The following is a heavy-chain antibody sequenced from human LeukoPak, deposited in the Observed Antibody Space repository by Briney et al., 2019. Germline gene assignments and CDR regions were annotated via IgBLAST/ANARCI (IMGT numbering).Heavy chain of an antibody. CDR1: GYSISSGYY. CDR2: IYHSGNT. CDR3: ARDYPEGGSYDY. D-gene: IGHD1-26*01. J-gene: IGHJ4*02. V-gene: IGHV4-38-2*02. Sequence: ASETLSLTCTVSGYSISSGYYWGWIRQPPGKGLEWIGSIYHSGNTYYNPSLESRVTISVDTSWNQFSLKLSSVTAADTAVYYCARDYPEGGSYDYWGQGTLVTVSS.